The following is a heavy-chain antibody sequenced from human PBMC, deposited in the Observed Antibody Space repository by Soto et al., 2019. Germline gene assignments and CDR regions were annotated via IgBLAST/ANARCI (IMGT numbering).Heavy chain of an antibody. Sequence: QVQLVESGGGVVQPGRSLRLSCAASGFTFSGCAMHWVRQAPGKGLEWVAVISYDGSNKYYADSVKGRFTISRDNSKNTLYLQMNSLRAEDTAVYYCARDKRDLRFLEWSYYFDYWGQGTLVTVSS. CDR2: ISYDGSNK. V-gene: IGHV3-30-3*01. D-gene: IGHD3-3*01. CDR3: ARDKRDLRFLEWSYYFDY. J-gene: IGHJ4*02. CDR1: GFTFSGCA.